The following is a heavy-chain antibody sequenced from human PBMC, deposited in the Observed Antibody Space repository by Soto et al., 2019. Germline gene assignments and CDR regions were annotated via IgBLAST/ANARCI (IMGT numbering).Heavy chain of an antibody. CDR1: GGSISGYY. D-gene: IGHD3-22*01. Sequence: SETLSLTCTVSGGSISGYYWNWIRQASGKGPEWIGYVYYTGSTNYNPSLESRVTMSTDTSKNQVSLELRSMTAADSALYYCARGFYDARGYSASFLSRVQGTQVTVSA. V-gene: IGHV4-59*01. J-gene: IGHJ4*02. CDR3: ARGFYDARGYSASFLS. CDR2: VYYTGST.